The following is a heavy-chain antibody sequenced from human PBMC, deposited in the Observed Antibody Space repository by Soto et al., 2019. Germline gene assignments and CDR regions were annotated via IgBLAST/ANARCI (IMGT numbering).Heavy chain of an antibody. CDR3: ARKDKSGYFNWFDP. V-gene: IGHV5-51*01. Sequence: GESLKISCRTSGYRFTSYWIAWVRQMPGKGVEWMGIIFPSDSDTRYSPSFQDQVTISADRSTSTVFLQWASLKASDTAVYFCARKDKSGYFNWFDPWGQGTLVTVSS. D-gene: IGHD3-22*01. CDR2: IFPSDSDT. CDR1: GYRFTSYW. J-gene: IGHJ5*02.